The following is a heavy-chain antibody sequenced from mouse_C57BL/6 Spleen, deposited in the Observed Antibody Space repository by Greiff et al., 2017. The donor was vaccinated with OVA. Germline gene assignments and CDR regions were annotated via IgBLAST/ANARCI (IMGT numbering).Heavy chain of an antibody. CDR3: ARDTTVGAPFDD. V-gene: IGHV1-61*01. D-gene: IGHD1-1*01. CDR2: IYPSDSET. CDR1: GYTFTSYW. J-gene: IGHJ2*01. Sequence: QVHVKQPEAELVRPGSSVKLSCKASGYTFTSYWMDWVKQRPGQGLEWIGNIYPSDSETHYNQKFKDKATLTVDKSSSTAYMQLSSLTSEDSAGYYGARDTTVGAPFDDWGQGTTLTVSS.